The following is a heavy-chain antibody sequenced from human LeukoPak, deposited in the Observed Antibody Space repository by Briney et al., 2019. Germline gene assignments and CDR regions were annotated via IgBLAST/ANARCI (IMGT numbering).Heavy chain of an antibody. CDR1: GGTFSSYA. CDR2: IIPILGIA. V-gene: IGHV1-69*04. J-gene: IGHJ3*01. CDR3: ARDAPQWRNAFDF. D-gene: IGHD6-19*01. Sequence: SVKVSCKASGGTFSSYAISWVRQAPGQGLEWMGRIIPILGIANYAQKFQGRVTITADKSTSTAYMEVSSLRSEDTAVYYCARDAPQWRNAFDFWGQGTMVTVSS.